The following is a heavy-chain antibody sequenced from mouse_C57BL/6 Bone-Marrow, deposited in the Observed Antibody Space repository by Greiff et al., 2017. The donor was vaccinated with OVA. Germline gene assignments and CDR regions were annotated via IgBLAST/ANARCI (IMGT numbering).Heavy chain of an antibody. Sequence: QVQLQQSGPGLVQPSQSLSITCTVSGFSLTSYGVHWVRQSPGKGLEWLGVIWSGGSTDYNAAFISRLSISKDNSKSQVFFKMNSLQADDTAIYYCARDGYFRFAYWGQGTLVTVSA. D-gene: IGHD2-3*01. J-gene: IGHJ3*01. V-gene: IGHV2-2*01. CDR3: ARDGYFRFAY. CDR2: IWSGGST. CDR1: GFSLTSYG.